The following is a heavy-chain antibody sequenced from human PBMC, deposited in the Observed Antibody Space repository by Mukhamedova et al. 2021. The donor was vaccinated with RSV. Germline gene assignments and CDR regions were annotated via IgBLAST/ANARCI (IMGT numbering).Heavy chain of an antibody. CDR2: IRSKTHNYAT. J-gene: IGHJ6*02. CDR3: TNMSGV. D-gene: IGHD2/OR15-2a*01. Sequence: GRIRSKTHNYATTYAASVKGRFTISRDDSNNTAYLQMNSLKTEDTAVYYCTNMSGVWGQGTTVTVSS. V-gene: IGHV3-73*01.